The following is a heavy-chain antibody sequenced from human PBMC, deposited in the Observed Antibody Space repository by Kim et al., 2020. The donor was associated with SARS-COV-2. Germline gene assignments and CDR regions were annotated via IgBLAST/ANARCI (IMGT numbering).Heavy chain of an antibody. V-gene: IGHV3-48*02. Sequence: ADPWTGRFTHSRDKAENSLYLQMNNLRDEDTAVYYCATNYYYFLGMDVWGQGTTVTVSS. J-gene: IGHJ6*02. CDR3: ATNYYYFLGMDV.